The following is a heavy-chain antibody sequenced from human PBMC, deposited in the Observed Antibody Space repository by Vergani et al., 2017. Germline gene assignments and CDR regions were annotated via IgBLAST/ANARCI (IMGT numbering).Heavy chain of an antibody. D-gene: IGHD3-16*01. J-gene: IGHJ4*02. CDR1: GDSLSSDDYY. V-gene: IGHV4-30-4*08. Sequence: QVQLQESGPSLVKTSQTLSLTCSVSGDSLSSDDYYWTWIRQSPGRGLEYIGYIYDSESTYYNPSLQSRVTISVDTSKNQFSLNLRSVTAADSAVYYCAREVFGSYIDYWGQGALVTVSS. CDR3: AREVFGSYIDY. CDR2: IYDSEST.